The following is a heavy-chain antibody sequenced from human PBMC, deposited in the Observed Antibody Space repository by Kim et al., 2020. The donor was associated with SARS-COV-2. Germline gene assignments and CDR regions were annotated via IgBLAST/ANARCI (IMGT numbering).Heavy chain of an antibody. CDR3: ARFVRVGLYGGISVGYFDY. D-gene: IGHD2-15*01. Sequence: SETLSLTCTVSGGSISSSSYYWGWIRQPPGKGLEWIGSIYYSGSTYYNPSLKSRVTISVDTSKNQFSLKLSSVTAADTAVYYCARFVRVGLYGGISVGYFDYWGQGTLVTVSS. J-gene: IGHJ4*02. CDR1: GGSISSSSYY. CDR2: IYYSGST. V-gene: IGHV4-39*01.